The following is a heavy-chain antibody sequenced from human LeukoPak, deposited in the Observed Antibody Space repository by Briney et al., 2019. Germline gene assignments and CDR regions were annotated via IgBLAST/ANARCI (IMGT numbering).Heavy chain of an antibody. CDR2: VYHSGST. CDR1: DESFNGYD. CDR3: ARGFPSLDN. J-gene: IGHJ4*02. V-gene: IGHV4-34*01. Sequence: SETLSLTCTVSDESFNGYDWSWIRQHPGKGLEWIGEVYHSGSTNYNPSLKSRATISLDTATNQFSLKLRSVTAADTAVYYCARGFPSLDNWGRGTLVTVSS.